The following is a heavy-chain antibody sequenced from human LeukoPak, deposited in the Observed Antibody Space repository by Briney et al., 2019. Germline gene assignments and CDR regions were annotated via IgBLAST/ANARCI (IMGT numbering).Heavy chain of an antibody. Sequence: VASVKVSCKASGYTFTGYYMHWVRQAPGQGLEWMGIINPSGGSTSYAQKFQGRVTMTRDTSTSTVYMELSSLRSEDTAVYYCARDYGAAAGSYWYFDLWGRGTLVTVSS. CDR1: GYTFTGYY. V-gene: IGHV1-46*01. J-gene: IGHJ2*01. CDR3: ARDYGAAAGSYWYFDL. CDR2: INPSGGST. D-gene: IGHD6-13*01.